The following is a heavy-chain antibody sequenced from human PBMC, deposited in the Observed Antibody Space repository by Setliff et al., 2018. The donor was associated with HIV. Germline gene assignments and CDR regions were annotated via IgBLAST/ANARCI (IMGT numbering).Heavy chain of an antibody. V-gene: IGHV4-39*07. J-gene: IGHJ6*03. CDR1: GGSIIYTSYY. Sequence: PSETLSLTCTVSGGSIIYTSYYWGWIRQPPGKGLEWMGSIYYNGSVYYNPSLKSRVTISVDTTKNQFSLKVKFVTAADTAVYYCASVDCSGSSCQRDAYYYMDVWGKGTTVTVSS. CDR3: ASVDCSGSSCQRDAYYYMDV. D-gene: IGHD2-15*01. CDR2: IYYNGSV.